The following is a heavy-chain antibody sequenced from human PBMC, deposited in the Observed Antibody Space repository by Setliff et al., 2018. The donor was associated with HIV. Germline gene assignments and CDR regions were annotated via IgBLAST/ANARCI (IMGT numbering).Heavy chain of an antibody. CDR1: GGSFSGYY. D-gene: IGHD6-19*01. Sequence: SETLSLTCAVYGGSFSGYYWSWIRQPPGKGLEWIGEINHSGSTNYDPSLKSRVTISVDTSKSQFSLKLSSVTAADTAVYYCAIRGSSGWYVGGYFDYWGQGTLVTVSS. J-gene: IGHJ4*02. CDR3: AIRGSSGWYVGGYFDY. CDR2: INHSGST. V-gene: IGHV4-34*01.